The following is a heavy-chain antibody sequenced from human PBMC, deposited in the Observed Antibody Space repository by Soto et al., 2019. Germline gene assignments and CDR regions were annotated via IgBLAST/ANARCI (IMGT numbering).Heavy chain of an antibody. Sequence: PGASLKISCKGSGYSFACYWITWVRQKPGKGLEWMGRIDPSDSQTYYSPSFRGHVTISVTKSITTVFLQWSSLRASDTAMYYCARQIYDSDTGPNFQYYFDSWGQGTPVTVSS. D-gene: IGHD3-22*01. CDR1: GYSFACYW. CDR2: IDPSDSQT. CDR3: ARQIYDSDTGPNFQYYFDS. J-gene: IGHJ4*02. V-gene: IGHV5-10-1*01.